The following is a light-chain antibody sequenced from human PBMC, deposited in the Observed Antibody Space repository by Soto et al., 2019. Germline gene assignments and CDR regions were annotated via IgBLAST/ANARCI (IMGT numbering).Light chain of an antibody. Sequence: EIVLTQSPATLSLSPGERATLSCRASQSVSSYLAWYQQKPGQAPRLLIYDASNRATGIPARFSGSGSGTDXXLTISSLEPEDFAVYYCQQRSNSFTFGPGTKVDIK. V-gene: IGKV3-11*01. CDR2: DAS. J-gene: IGKJ3*01. CDR3: QQRSNSFT. CDR1: QSVSSY.